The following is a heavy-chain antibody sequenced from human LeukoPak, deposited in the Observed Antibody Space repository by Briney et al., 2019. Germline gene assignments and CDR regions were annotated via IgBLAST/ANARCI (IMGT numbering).Heavy chain of an antibody. J-gene: IGHJ3*01. V-gene: IGHV3-33*01. CDR1: GFTFSSYG. CDR3: AREGSLG. D-gene: IGHD3-10*01. CDR2: IWYDGSNK. Sequence: GGSLRLSCAASGFTFSSYGMHWVRQAPGKGLEWVAVIWYDGSNKYYADSVKGRFTISRDDAKKSVYLQMDSLRADDTAVYYCAREGSLGWGQGTKVTVSS.